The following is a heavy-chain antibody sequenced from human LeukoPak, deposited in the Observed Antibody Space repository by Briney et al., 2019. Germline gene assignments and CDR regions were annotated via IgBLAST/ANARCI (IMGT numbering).Heavy chain of an antibody. CDR2: INPSGGST. Sequence: ASVKVSCKASGYTFTSYGISWVRQAPGQGLEWMGIINPSGGSTSYAQKFQGRVTMTRDTSTSTVYMELSSLRSEDTAVYYCARTVSWSSGHPEEYLDYWGQGTLVTVSS. J-gene: IGHJ4*02. V-gene: IGHV1-46*01. CDR3: ARTVSWSSGHPEEYLDY. D-gene: IGHD6-19*01. CDR1: GYTFTSYG.